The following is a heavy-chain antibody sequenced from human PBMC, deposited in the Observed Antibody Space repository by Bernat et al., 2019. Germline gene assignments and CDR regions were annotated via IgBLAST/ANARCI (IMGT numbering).Heavy chain of an antibody. CDR1: GGSISSYY. CDR2: IYYSGST. Sequence: QVQLQESGPGLVKPSETLSLTCTVSGGSISSYYWSWIRQPPGKGLEWIGYIYYSGSTNYNPSLKSRVTISVDTSKNQFSLKLSSVTAADTAVYYCASLYSSGWSGEEDYWGQGTLVTVSS. D-gene: IGHD6-19*01. V-gene: IGHV4-59*01. CDR3: ASLYSSGWSGEEDY. J-gene: IGHJ4*02.